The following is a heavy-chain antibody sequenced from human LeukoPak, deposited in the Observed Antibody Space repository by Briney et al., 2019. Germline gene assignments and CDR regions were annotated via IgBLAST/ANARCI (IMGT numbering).Heavy chain of an antibody. V-gene: IGHV3-30*04. CDR2: ISYDGSNK. D-gene: IGHD2-21*02. CDR1: GFTFSSYA. CDR3: ARDHLIHSGDWVPTFDC. Sequence: GGSLRLSCAASGFTFSSYAMHWVRQAPGKGLEWVAVISYDGSNKYYADSVKGRFTISRDNSKNTLYLQMNSLRPEDTAVYYCARDHLIHSGDWVPTFDCWGQGTLVTVSS. J-gene: IGHJ4*02.